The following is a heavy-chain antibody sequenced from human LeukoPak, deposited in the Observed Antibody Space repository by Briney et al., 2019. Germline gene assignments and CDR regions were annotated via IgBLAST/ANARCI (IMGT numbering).Heavy chain of an antibody. Sequence: SVKVSCKASGGTFSSYAISWVRQAPGQGLEWMGGIIPIFGTANYAQKFQGRVTITADESTSTAYMELSSLRSEDTAVYYCARVPLPMTDYYDRGYDAFDIWGQGTMVTVSS. CDR2: IIPIFGTA. CDR3: ARVPLPMTDYYDRGYDAFDI. D-gene: IGHD3-22*01. V-gene: IGHV1-69*13. CDR1: GGTFSSYA. J-gene: IGHJ3*02.